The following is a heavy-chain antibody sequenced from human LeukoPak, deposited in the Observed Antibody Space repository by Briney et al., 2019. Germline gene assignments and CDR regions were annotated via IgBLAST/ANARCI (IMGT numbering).Heavy chain of an antibody. V-gene: IGHV5-51*01. J-gene: IGHJ4*02. D-gene: IGHD4-17*01. CDR3: ARQYGRPFDY. Sequence: GESLKISCKGSGYTFGSSWIGWVRQMPGKGLEWMGIIYPGDSDTRYSPSFQGQVTISADKSINTAYLQWSSLKATDTGIYYCARQYGRPFDYWGQGTLVTVSS. CDR2: IYPGDSDT. CDR1: GYTFGSSW.